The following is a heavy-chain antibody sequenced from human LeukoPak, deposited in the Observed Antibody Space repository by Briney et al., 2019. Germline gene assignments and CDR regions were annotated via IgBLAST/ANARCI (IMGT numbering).Heavy chain of an antibody. J-gene: IGHJ4*02. V-gene: IGHV1-2*02. Sequence: GASVKLSCKPSGYTFTGYYMHSVRQAPGQGHERMGGINPNSGGTNYAQKFQGRVTMTRDTSISTAYMELSRLRSDDTAVYYCARLASRAAAGSIPYWGQGTLVTVSS. D-gene: IGHD6-13*01. CDR2: INPNSGGT. CDR1: GYTFTGYY. CDR3: ARLASRAAAGSIPY.